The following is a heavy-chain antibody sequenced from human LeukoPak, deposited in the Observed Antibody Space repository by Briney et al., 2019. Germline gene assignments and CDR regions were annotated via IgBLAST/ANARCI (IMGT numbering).Heavy chain of an antibody. CDR3: ARHRYSGSKSWWFDP. CDR2: IYYSGST. V-gene: IGHV4-39*01. CDR1: GGSISSSSYY. Sequence: PSETLSLTCTVSGGSISSSSYYWVWIREPPGKWLEWIGSIYYSGSTYYNPSLKSRVTISVDTSKNQFSLKLSSVTAADTAVYYCARHRYSGSKSWWFDPWGQGNLVTVSS. J-gene: IGHJ5*02. D-gene: IGHD6-19*01.